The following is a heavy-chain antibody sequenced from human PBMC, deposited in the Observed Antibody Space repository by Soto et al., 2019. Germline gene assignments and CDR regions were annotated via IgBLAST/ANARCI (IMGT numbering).Heavy chain of an antibody. J-gene: IGHJ4*02. V-gene: IGHV4-59*08. D-gene: IGHD4-4*01. CDR3: ARHRRTTVAKFYFDN. Sequence: QVQLQESGPGLVKPSETLSLTCTVSGGSINSYCWSWIRQPPGKGLEWLASIFDSGNANYNPSLKSRVTRTVDTSKNQFSLQLTSVTAADTAVYYCARHRRTTVAKFYFDNWGQGALVTVSS. CDR1: GGSINSYC. CDR2: IFDSGNA.